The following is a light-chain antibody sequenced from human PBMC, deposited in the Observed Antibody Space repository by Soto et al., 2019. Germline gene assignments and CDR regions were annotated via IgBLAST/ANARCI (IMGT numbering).Light chain of an antibody. V-gene: IGLV1-40*01. CDR2: GNS. CDR1: SSNIGAGYD. J-gene: IGLJ1*01. CDR3: QSYDSSLSGYV. Sequence: QSVLTQPPSVSGAPGQMVTVSCTGSSSNIGAGYDVHWYQQLPGTAPKLLIYGNSNRPSGVPDRFSGSKSGTSASLAITGLQAEDEPDYSCQSYDSSLSGYVFGTGTKVTV.